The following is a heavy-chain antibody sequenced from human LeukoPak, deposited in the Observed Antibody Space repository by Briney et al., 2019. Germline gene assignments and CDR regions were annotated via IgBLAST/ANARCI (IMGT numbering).Heavy chain of an antibody. CDR3: ARSYYGSGSYFGY. CDR2: INSDGSST. D-gene: IGHD3-10*01. J-gene: IGHJ4*02. Sequence: GGSLRLSCAASGFTFSSYWMHWVRQAPGRGLVWISRINSDGSSTSYADSVKGRFTISRDNAKNTLYLQMNSLRAEDTAVYYCARSYYGSGSYFGYWGQGTLVTVSS. CDR1: GFTFSSYW. V-gene: IGHV3-74*01.